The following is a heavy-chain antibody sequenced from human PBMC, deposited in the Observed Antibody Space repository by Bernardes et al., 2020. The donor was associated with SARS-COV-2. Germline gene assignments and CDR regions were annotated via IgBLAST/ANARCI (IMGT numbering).Heavy chain of an antibody. CDR1: GFTFSDYY. V-gene: IGHV3-11*06. J-gene: IGHJ3*02. Sequence: GGSLRLSCAASGFTFSDYYMSWIRQAPGKGLEWVSYISSSSSYTNYADSVKGRFTISRDNAKNSLYLQMNSLRAEDTAVYYCATPYYDFWSGYPFPGAFDIWGQGTMVTVSS. CDR2: ISSSSSYT. CDR3: ATPYYDFWSGYPFPGAFDI. D-gene: IGHD3-3*01.